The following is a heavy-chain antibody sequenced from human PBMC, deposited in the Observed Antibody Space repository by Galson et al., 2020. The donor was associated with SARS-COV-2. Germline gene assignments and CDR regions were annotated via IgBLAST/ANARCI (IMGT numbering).Heavy chain of an antibody. CDR1: GFTFSDYY. Sequence: KIGESLKISCAASGFTFSDYYMSWIRQAPGKGLEWVSYISSSGSTIYYADSVKGRFTISRDNAKNSLYLQMNSLRAEDTAVYYCARDQDRGYDSSGNYVSGMDVWGQGTTVTVSS. CDR2: ISSSGSTI. V-gene: IGHV3-11*01. J-gene: IGHJ6*02. CDR3: ARDQDRGYDSSGNYVSGMDV. D-gene: IGHD3-22*01.